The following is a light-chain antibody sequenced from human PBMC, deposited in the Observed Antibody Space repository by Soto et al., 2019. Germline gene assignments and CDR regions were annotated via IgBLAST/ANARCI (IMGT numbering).Light chain of an antibody. CDR3: QQYGSTPLT. J-gene: IGKJ4*01. CDR1: QSVGSNK. CDR2: DAS. Sequence: PGERATLSCRASQSVGSNKFAWYQQKRGQAPRFLMYDASTRATGIPDGFSGSGSGTDFTLTISRLEPEDFAVYYCQQYGSTPLTFGGGTKVDIK. V-gene: IGKV3-20*01.